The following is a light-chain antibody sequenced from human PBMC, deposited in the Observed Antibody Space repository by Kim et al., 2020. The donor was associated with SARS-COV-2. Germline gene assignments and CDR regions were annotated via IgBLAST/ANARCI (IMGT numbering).Light chain of an antibody. J-gene: IGKJ4*01. Sequence: LSLPPGESPTLSCRASQIVNNYLAWYQQKPGQAPRLLIYDASKRAAGIPARFSGGGSATDFTLTISSLEPEDFAVYYCQHRSNWSFGGGTKVEIK. CDR2: DAS. CDR1: QIVNNY. V-gene: IGKV3-11*01. CDR3: QHRSNWS.